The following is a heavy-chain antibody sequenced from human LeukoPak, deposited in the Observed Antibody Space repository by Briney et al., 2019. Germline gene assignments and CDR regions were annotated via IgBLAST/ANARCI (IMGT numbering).Heavy chain of an antibody. CDR3: ARDTVAYYYGSGSSFGSTFKFDP. CDR1: GFTFSSYA. D-gene: IGHD3-10*01. CDR2: ISGSGGST. Sequence: GGSLRLSCAASGFTFSSYAMSWVRQAPGKGLEWVSAISGSGGSTYYADSVKGRFTISRDNAKNSLYLQMNSLRAEDTAVYYCARDTVAYYYGSGSSFGSTFKFDPWGQGTLVTVSS. V-gene: IGHV3-23*01. J-gene: IGHJ5*02.